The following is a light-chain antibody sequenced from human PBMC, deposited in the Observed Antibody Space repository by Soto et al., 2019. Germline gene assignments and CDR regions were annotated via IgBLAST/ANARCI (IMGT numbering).Light chain of an antibody. V-gene: IGKV2-28*01. CDR1: QSLLHSNGYNY. Sequence: DIVMTQSPLSLPVTPGEPASISCRSSQSLLHSNGYNYLDWYLQKPGQSPQLLIYLGSNRASGVPDRFSGTGSGKDFTLKIRRVEAEDVGVYYCMQGTHWPPWTFGQGTKVDIK. CDR3: MQGTHWPPWT. J-gene: IGKJ1*01. CDR2: LGS.